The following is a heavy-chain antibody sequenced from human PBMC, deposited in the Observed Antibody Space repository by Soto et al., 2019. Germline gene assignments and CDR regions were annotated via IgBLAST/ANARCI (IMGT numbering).Heavy chain of an antibody. D-gene: IGHD2-21*02. V-gene: IGHV3-48*03. CDR2: ISSSGSTI. J-gene: IGHJ3*02. Sequence: GGSLRLSCAASGFTFSSYEMNWVRQAPGKGLEWVSYISSSGSTIYYADSVKGRFTISRDNAKNSLYLQMNSLRAEDTAVYYCARDFVVVTAIPDLGPANAFDIWGQGTMVTVSS. CDR1: GFTFSSYE. CDR3: ARDFVVVTAIPDLGPANAFDI.